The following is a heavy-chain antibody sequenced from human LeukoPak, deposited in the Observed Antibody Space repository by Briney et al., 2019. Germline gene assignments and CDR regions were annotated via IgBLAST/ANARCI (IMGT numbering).Heavy chain of an antibody. J-gene: IGHJ5*02. CDR3: AKGDYYDSSGLPFDP. Sequence: SVKGRFTISRDNSKNTLYLQMNCLRAEDTAVYYCAKGDYYDSSGLPFDPWGQGTLVTVSS. D-gene: IGHD3-22*01. V-gene: IGHV3-30*02.